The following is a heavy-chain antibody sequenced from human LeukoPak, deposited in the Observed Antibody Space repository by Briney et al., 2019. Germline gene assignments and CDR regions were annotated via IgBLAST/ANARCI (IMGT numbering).Heavy chain of an antibody. V-gene: IGHV3-33*01. CDR3: ARDTYNMDV. CDR1: GFTFSLYG. Sequence: WGYLRRYCAASGFTFSLYGIHWVGPTPGNGLEWVALIWYDGSDKYYADSVKGRFTISRDSSMNTLYLQMNSLRAEDTAVYYCARDTYNMDVWGQGTTVTVSS. CDR2: IWYDGSDK. D-gene: IGHD5-24*01. J-gene: IGHJ6*02.